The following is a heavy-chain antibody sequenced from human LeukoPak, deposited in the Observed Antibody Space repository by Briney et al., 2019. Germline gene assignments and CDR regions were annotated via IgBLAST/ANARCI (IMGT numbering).Heavy chain of an antibody. Sequence: GGSLRLSCAASGFSFSDDSMNWVRQAPGKGLAWISYIIGDSSTIYYADSVKGRFTISRDNAKNSLYLRMNSLRAEDTAVYYCARDGGSGWPSENWGQGTLVTVSS. J-gene: IGHJ4*02. V-gene: IGHV3-48*01. D-gene: IGHD6-19*01. CDR3: ARDGGSGWPSEN. CDR2: IIGDSSTI. CDR1: GFSFSDDS.